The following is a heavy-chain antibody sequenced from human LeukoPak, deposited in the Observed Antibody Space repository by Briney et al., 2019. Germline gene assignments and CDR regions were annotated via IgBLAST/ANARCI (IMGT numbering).Heavy chain of an antibody. J-gene: IGHJ4*02. CDR3: ARIAENYDFWSGYIEPYYFDY. Sequence: SETLSLTCAVYGGSFSGYYWSWIRQPPGKGLEWLGEINHSGSTNYNPSLKSRVTISVDTSKNQFSLKLSSVTAADTAVYYCARIAENYDFWSGYIEPYYFDYWGQGTLVTVSS. CDR2: INHSGST. CDR1: GGSFSGYY. V-gene: IGHV4-34*01. D-gene: IGHD3-3*01.